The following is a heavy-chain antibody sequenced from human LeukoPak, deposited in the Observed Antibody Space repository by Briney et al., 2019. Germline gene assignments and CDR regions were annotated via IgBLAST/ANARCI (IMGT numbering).Heavy chain of an antibody. CDR3: ARERYCSGGSCYPRDYYYYYGMDV. CDR1: GYTFTGYY. Sequence: ASVKVSCKASGYTFTGYYMHWVRQAPGQGLEWMGWISAYNGNTNYAQKLQGRVTMTTDTSTSTAYMELRSLRSDDTAVYYCARERYCSGGSCYPRDYYYYYGMDVWGQGTTVTVSS. V-gene: IGHV1-18*04. J-gene: IGHJ6*02. D-gene: IGHD2-15*01. CDR2: ISAYNGNT.